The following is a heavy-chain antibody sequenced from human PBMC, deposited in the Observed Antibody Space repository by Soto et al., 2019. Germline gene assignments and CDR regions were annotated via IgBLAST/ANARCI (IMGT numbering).Heavy chain of an antibody. CDR2: IKQDGSAK. Sequence: GGSLSLSCAASGFTFSSYWKNWVRQAPGKGLEWVANIKQDGSAKDYADSVKGRFTTSRDNSKNTLYLQVNSLRAEDTAVYFCARDYYDGSASIDVFGSWVQGTLXTVSS. D-gene: IGHD3-22*01. V-gene: IGHV3-7*01. CDR3: ARDYYDGSASIDVFGS. CDR1: GFTFSSYW. J-gene: IGHJ4*02.